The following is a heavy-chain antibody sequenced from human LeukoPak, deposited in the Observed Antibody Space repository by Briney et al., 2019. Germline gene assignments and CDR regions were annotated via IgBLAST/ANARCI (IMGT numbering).Heavy chain of an antibody. CDR1: GFTFSSYA. Sequence: GGSLRLSCAASGFTFSSYAMSWVRQAPGKGLEWVSAISGSGGSTYCADSVKGRFTISRDNSKNTLYLQMNSLRAEDTAVYYCAKGLWYSSGWCYDYWGQGTLVTVSS. J-gene: IGHJ4*02. D-gene: IGHD6-19*01. CDR2: ISGSGGST. V-gene: IGHV3-23*01. CDR3: AKGLWYSSGWCYDY.